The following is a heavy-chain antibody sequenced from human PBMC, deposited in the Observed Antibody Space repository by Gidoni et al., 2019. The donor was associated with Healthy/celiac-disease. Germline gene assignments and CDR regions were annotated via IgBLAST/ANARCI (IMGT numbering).Heavy chain of an antibody. Sequence: QLQLQQWGAGLLKPSETLSLTCAVYGGSFSVYSWRWIRQPPGKGLEGIGEINHSGSTNYTPSRKSRVTISVDTSKNQFSRKLSSVTAADTAVYYCARGVAATRYFDYWGQGTLVTVSS. J-gene: IGHJ4*02. CDR2: INHSGST. D-gene: IGHD2-15*01. V-gene: IGHV4-34*01. CDR1: GGSFSVYS. CDR3: ARGVAATRYFDY.